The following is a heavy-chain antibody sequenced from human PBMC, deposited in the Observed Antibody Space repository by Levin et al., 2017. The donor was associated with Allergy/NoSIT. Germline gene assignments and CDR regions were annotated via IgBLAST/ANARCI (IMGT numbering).Heavy chain of an antibody. J-gene: IGHJ5*02. V-gene: IGHV3-23*01. D-gene: IGHD1-26*01. Sequence: ASVKVSCAASGFTFSSNAMSWVRQAPGKGLEWVSAISGSGGSTYYADSVKGRFTISRDNSKNTLFLQMNSLRAEDTALYYCAKGVGSYLLNWFDPWGQGTLVTVSS. CDR1: GFTFSSNA. CDR3: AKGVGSYLLNWFDP. CDR2: ISGSGGST.